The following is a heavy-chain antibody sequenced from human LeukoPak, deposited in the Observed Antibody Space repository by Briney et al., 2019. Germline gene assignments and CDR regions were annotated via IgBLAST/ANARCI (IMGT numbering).Heavy chain of an antibody. CDR2: ISDSGGST. Sequence: GGSLRLSCAASGFTFNNYAMSWVRQAPGKGLEWVSSISDSGGSTYYADSVKGRFSISRDFSKSTLYLQMSSLRAEETAIYFCAKHSLVWFGELWGEDYWGQGTLVTVSS. CDR1: GFTFNNYA. V-gene: IGHV3-23*01. D-gene: IGHD3-10*01. CDR3: AKHSLVWFGELWGEDY. J-gene: IGHJ4*02.